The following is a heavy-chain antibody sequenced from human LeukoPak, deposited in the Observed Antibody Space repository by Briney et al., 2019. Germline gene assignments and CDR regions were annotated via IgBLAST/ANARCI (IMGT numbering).Heavy chain of an antibody. CDR2: ISSSSSYI. V-gene: IGHV3-21*04. CDR1: GFTFSYYW. Sequence: GGSLRLSCAASGFTFSYYWMGWVRQAPGKGLEWVSSISSSSSYIYYADSVKGRFTISRDNTKNSLYLQMNSLRAEDTAVYYCARVGSGWYGGYFDYWGQGTLVTVSS. D-gene: IGHD6-19*01. J-gene: IGHJ4*02. CDR3: ARVGSGWYGGYFDY.